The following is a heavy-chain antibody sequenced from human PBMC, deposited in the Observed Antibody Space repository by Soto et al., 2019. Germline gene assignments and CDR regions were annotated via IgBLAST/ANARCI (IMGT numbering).Heavy chain of an antibody. V-gene: IGHV5-51*01. Sequence: GESLKISCQGSGNSFTRSWIGWVRQMPGKGLECMGIIYPADSDTRYSPSIQGQVTISADKSTSTAYLQWSSLKASDTAIYYCARREFGGDGFDIWGQGTMVTVSS. CDR2: IYPADSDT. D-gene: IGHD2-15*01. CDR1: GNSFTRSW. J-gene: IGHJ3*02. CDR3: ARREFGGDGFDI.